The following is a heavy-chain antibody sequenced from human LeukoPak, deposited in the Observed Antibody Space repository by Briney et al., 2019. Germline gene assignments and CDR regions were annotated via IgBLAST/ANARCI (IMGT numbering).Heavy chain of an antibody. V-gene: IGHV4-39*01. Sequence: SETLSLTCTVFGVSVTTSGYYGAWLRQPPGRGLEWIGSISYSGITYYKPSLRGRVTMSGDTAKNQFSLKLSSVTAADTAVYYCARHNDYASLMDVWGQGTTVTVSS. D-gene: IGHD2-2*01. CDR2: ISYSGIT. J-gene: IGHJ6*02. CDR1: GVSVTTSGYY. CDR3: ARHNDYASLMDV.